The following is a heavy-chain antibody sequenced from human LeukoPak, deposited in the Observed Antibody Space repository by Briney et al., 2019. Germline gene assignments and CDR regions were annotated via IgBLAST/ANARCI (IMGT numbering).Heavy chain of an antibody. D-gene: IGHD3-10*01. Sequence: SETLSLTCAVYRGSFSGYYWSWIGQPAGKGLEWIGEINHTGSTNYNPSLKSRVTISVDTSKSQFSLKLGSVTAAHTAMYYCARTTMVRGTYYMAVWGKGTTVTISS. CDR1: RGSFSGYY. CDR3: ARTTMVRGTYYMAV. J-gene: IGHJ6*03. V-gene: IGHV4-34*01. CDR2: INHTGST.